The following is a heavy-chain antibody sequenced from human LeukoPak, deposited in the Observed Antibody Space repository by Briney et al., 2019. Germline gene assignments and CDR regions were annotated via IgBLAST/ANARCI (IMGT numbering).Heavy chain of an antibody. D-gene: IGHD6-19*01. V-gene: IGHV3-23*01. CDR2: ISGSGGFT. CDR1: RFIFSSYT. Sequence: GGSLRLSCAASRFIFSSYTMTWVRQAPGKGLEWVSAISGSGGFTYYADSVKGRFTISRDNSKNTLYLQMNSLRAEDTAVYYCARGLSGWYAGYWGQGTQVTVSS. J-gene: IGHJ4*02. CDR3: ARGLSGWYAGY.